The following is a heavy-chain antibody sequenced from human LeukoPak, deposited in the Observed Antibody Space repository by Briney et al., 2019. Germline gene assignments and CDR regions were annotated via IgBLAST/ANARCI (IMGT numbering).Heavy chain of an antibody. V-gene: IGHV4-38-2*01. CDR2: IYHSGST. Sequence: SETLSLTCAVSGYSISSGYYWGWIRQPPGKGLEWIGSIYHSGSTYYNPSLKSRVTISVDTSKNQFSLKLSSVTAADTAVYYCARLRRLPTTFDYWGQGTLVTVSS. CDR1: GYSISSGYY. J-gene: IGHJ4*02. D-gene: IGHD5-12*01. CDR3: ARLRRLPTTFDY.